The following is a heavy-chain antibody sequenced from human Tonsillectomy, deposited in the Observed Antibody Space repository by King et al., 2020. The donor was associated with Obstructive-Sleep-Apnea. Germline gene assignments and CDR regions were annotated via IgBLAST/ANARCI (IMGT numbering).Heavy chain of an antibody. CDR2: MNPNSGNT. CDR1: GYTFTSYD. J-gene: IGHJ4*02. Sequence: QLVQSGAKVKKPGASVKVSCKASGYTFTSYDVNWVRQATGQGLEWMGWMNPNSGNTGYEQKFQGRVTMTRNTSISTAYMELSSLRSEDTAVYYCARVGRYGDYFDYWGQGTLVTVSS. V-gene: IGHV1-8*01. CDR3: ARVGRYGDYFDY. D-gene: IGHD4-17*01.